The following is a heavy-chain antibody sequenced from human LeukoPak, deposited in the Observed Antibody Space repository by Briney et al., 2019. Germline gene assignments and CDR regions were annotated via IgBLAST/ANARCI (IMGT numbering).Heavy chain of an antibody. CDR1: GFTFDDYA. D-gene: IGHD3-10*01. J-gene: IGHJ2*01. Sequence: GGSLRLSCAASGFTFDDYAMHWVRQAPGKGLEWVSGISWNSGSIGYADSVKGRFTISRDNAKNSLYLQMNSLRAEDMALYYCAKDGDYGWGSHGWYFDLWGRGTLVTVSS. CDR3: AKDGDYGWGSHGWYFDL. V-gene: IGHV3-9*03. CDR2: ISWNSGSI.